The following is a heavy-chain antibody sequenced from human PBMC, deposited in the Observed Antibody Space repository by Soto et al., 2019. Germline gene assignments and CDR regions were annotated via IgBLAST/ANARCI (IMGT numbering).Heavy chain of an antibody. CDR2: ISYDGSNK. J-gene: IGHJ6*02. Sequence: QVQLVESGGGVVQPGRSLRLSCAASGFTFSSYAMHWVRQAPGKGLEWVAVISYDGSNKYYADSVKGRFTISRDNSKNTLYLQMNSLRAEDTAVYYCATPNYDFWSGTSHGMDVWGQGTTVTVSS. D-gene: IGHD3-3*01. CDR3: ATPNYDFWSGTSHGMDV. V-gene: IGHV3-30-3*01. CDR1: GFTFSSYA.